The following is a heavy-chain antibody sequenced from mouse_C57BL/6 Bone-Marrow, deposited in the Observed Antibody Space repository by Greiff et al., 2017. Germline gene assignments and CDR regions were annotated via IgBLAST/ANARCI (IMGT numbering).Heavy chain of an antibody. D-gene: IGHD1-1*01. CDR1: GYSITSGYY. V-gene: IGHV3-6*01. CDR3: ARVPPYGSRWYFDV. J-gene: IGHJ1*03. CDR2: ISYDGSN. Sequence: EVQLQESGPGLVKPSQSLSLTCSVTGYSITSGYYWNWIRQFPGNKLEWMGYISYDGSNNYNPSLKNRISITRDTSKNQFFLKLNSVTTEDTATYYCARVPPYGSRWYFDVWGTGTTVTVSS.